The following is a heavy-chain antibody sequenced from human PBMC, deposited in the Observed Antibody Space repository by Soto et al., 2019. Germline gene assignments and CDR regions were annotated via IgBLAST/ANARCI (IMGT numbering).Heavy chain of an antibody. D-gene: IGHD4-17*01. CDR3: ARSEATVLDY. Sequence: QVQLQESGPGLVKPSGTLSLTCTVSGGSMSSSNWWNWVRQPPGKGLEWIGETHHSGRTNYNPSLXSXVXITXDKSKNHFSLKLSSLTAADTAVYDCARSEATVLDYWGQGTLVTVSS. V-gene: IGHV4-4*02. CDR1: GGSMSSSNW. CDR2: THHSGRT. J-gene: IGHJ4*02.